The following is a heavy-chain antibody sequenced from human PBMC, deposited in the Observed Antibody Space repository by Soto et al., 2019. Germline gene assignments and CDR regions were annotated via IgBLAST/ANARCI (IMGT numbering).Heavy chain of an antibody. CDR1: GLTFSSYW. Sequence: EGQLVESGGGLVQPGGSLRLSCEASGLTFSSYWMTWVRQAPGKGLEWVADIKPDGSEKYYVDSVEGRFTISRDNAKNSKYPEMNSLRVEDTAVYYCARSITALGVVTISDDNWFDHWGQGTPVTVSS. CDR2: IKPDGSEK. V-gene: IGHV3-7*03. D-gene: IGHD3-3*01. J-gene: IGHJ5*02. CDR3: ARSITALGVVTISDDNWFDH.